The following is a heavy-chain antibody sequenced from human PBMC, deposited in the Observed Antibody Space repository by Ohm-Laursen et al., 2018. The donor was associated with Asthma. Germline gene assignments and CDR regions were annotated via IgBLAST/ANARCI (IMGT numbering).Heavy chain of an antibody. J-gene: IGHJ4*02. Sequence: SLRLSCSASGFTFSSYAMHWVRQAPGKGLKWVAVISYDGSNEYYADSVKGRFTISRDNSKNTLYLQMNSLRAEDTAVYYCARDSRPNGYNYDYFDSWGQGTLVTVSS. D-gene: IGHD5-24*01. CDR2: ISYDGSNE. V-gene: IGHV3-30*19. CDR1: GFTFSSYA. CDR3: ARDSRPNGYNYDYFDS.